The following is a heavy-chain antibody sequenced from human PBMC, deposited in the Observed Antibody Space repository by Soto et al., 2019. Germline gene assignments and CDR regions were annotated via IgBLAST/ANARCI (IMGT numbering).Heavy chain of an antibody. D-gene: IGHD4-17*01. Sequence: SVKVSCKASGYTFTDYYIQWVRQAPGQGLEWMGWINPNGGGTYYAQKFEGRVTMTRDTSISTAYMELSVLRSDDTAVYYCARDCGVTTVLTNWLDPWGQGTRVTVSS. CDR2: INPNGGGT. J-gene: IGHJ5*02. CDR1: GYTFTDYY. CDR3: ARDCGVTTVLTNWLDP. V-gene: IGHV1-2*02.